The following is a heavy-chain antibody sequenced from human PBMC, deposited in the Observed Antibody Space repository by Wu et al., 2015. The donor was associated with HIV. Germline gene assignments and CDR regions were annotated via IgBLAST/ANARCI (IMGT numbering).Heavy chain of an antibody. D-gene: IGHD6-13*01. J-gene: IGHJ4*02. CDR3: ARPSRSTIAAATDS. CDR2: INPSSEST. CDR1: GYTFSSYF. Sequence: QVQLVQSGAEVMRPGASVKVSCRASGYTFSSYFLHWVRQAPGQGLQWMGLINPSSESTNYAQQFRGRVTMTRDSSTSTVYMELSSLRSVDTAVYYCARPSRSTIAAATDSWGQGTLVIVSS. V-gene: IGHV1-46*01.